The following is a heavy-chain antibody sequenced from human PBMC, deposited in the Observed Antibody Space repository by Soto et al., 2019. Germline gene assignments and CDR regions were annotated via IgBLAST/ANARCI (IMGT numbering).Heavy chain of an antibody. CDR2: ISYDGNNT. CDR1: GFSISDYG. J-gene: IGHJ6*02. D-gene: IGHD1-26*01. V-gene: IGHV3-30*18. Sequence: QVQLVESGGGVVQPGWSMRLSCAASGFSISDYGMEWVRQAPCKGLEGVALISYDGNNTYYADSVKGRFTISRDNSKDTLYLQMTGLRAEDTAVYYCAKGAGDRLSLGMDVWGQGTTVTVSS. CDR3: AKGAGDRLSLGMDV.